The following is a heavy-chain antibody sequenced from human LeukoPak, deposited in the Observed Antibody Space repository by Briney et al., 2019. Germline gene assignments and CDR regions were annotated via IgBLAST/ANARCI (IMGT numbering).Heavy chain of an antibody. CDR3: ANLLTSGPCSGTTCFNH. J-gene: IGHJ4*02. CDR1: GFTFSSYA. Sequence: PGGSLRLSCAASGFTFSSYAMSWVRQAPGKGLEWVSTISGTSGSTYYADSVKGRFTISRDNSKKTLYLQMNSLRAEDTAVYYCANLLTSGPCSGTTCFNHWGQGTLVTVSS. D-gene: IGHD2-2*01. V-gene: IGHV3-23*01. CDR2: ISGTSGST.